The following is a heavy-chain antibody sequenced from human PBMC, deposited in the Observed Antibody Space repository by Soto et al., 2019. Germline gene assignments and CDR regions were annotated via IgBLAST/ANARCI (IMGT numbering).Heavy chain of an antibody. CDR1: GYTFNNHY. Sequence: QVQLVQSGAEVKEPGASVKVSCKASGYTFNNHYIHWVRQAPGQGLEWMGRIHPSYGDTTFAQRFRGRVTLTRATSSTTVYMELTSLTSADTAVYSCANRISSDMDVWGQGTTVTVSS. J-gene: IGHJ6*02. CDR2: IHPSYGDT. V-gene: IGHV1-46*02. D-gene: IGHD2-15*01. CDR3: ANRISSDMDV.